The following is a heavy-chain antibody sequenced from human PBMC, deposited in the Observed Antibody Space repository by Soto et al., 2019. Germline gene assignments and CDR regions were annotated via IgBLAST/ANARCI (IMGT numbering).Heavy chain of an antibody. J-gene: IGHJ4*02. CDR1: GFTFRDYY. Sequence: GGSLRLSCAGSGFTFRDYYMGWIRQAPGKGLEWVSAISGSGGSTYYADSVKGRFTISRDNSKNTLYLQMNSLRAEDTAVYYCAKAKPPGLSLDYWGQGTLVTVSS. CDR3: AKAKPPGLSLDY. D-gene: IGHD3-10*01. CDR2: ISGSGGST. V-gene: IGHV3-23*01.